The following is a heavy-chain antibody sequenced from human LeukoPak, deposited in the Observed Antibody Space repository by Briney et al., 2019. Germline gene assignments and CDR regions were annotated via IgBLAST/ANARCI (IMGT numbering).Heavy chain of an antibody. V-gene: IGHV3-23*01. CDR1: GFTLSSCA. CDR2: VSGSGGST. CDR3: AKTSGSDYWGYYYDY. J-gene: IGHJ4*02. D-gene: IGHD3-22*01. Sequence: PGGSLRLSCAASGFTLSSCAMSWVRQAPGKGLEWVSGVSGSGGSTDYADSVKGRFTISRDNSKNTLYLQLNSLRVEDTAVYYCAKTSGSDYWGYYYDYWGQGTLVTVSS.